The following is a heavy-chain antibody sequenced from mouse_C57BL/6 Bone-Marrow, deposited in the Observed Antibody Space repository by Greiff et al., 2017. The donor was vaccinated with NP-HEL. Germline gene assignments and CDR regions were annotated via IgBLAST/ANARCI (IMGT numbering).Heavy chain of an antibody. CDR3: ARSGGLRRGFAY. J-gene: IGHJ3*01. V-gene: IGHV1-82*01. CDR1: GYAFSSSW. D-gene: IGHD2-4*01. CDR2: IYPGDGDT. Sequence: QVQLKQSGPELVKPGASVKISCKASGYAFSSSWMNWVKQRPGKGLEWIGGIYPGDGDTNYNGKFKGKATLTADKSSSTAYMQLSSLTSEDSAVYVCARSGGLRRGFAYWGQGTLVTVSA.